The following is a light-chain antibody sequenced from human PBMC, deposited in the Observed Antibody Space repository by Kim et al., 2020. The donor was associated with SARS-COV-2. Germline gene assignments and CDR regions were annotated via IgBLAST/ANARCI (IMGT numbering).Light chain of an antibody. Sequence: GPSVTISCTGTSSDVGGYNYVSWYQQYPGKAPKLMIYDVTKRPSGVPNRFSGSKSGNTASLTISGLQAEDEADYYCCSYAGSYTVVFGGGTKVTVL. CDR1: SSDVGGYNY. CDR3: CSYAGSYTVV. V-gene: IGLV2-11*01. CDR2: DVT. J-gene: IGLJ3*02.